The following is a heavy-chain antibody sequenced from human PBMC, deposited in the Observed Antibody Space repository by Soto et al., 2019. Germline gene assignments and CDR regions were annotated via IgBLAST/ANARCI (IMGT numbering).Heavy chain of an antibody. CDR1: GGSFSCYY. D-gene: IGHD2-15*01. V-gene: IGHV4-34*01. CDR3: ARGPFTPIVVVAATRPNWFDP. J-gene: IGHJ5*02. Sequence: PSETLSLTCVVYGGSFSCYYWSWIRQSPGKGLEWIGEINHSGSTNYNPSLKSRVTISVDTSKNQFSLKLSSVTAADTAVYYCARGPFTPIVVVAATRPNWFDPWGRGTLVTVSS. CDR2: INHSGST.